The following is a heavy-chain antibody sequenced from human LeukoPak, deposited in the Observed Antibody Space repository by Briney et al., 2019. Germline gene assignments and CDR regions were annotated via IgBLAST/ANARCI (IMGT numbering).Heavy chain of an antibody. J-gene: IGHJ6*02. CDR1: GFTFSTYG. Sequence: GGSLRLSCAASGFTFSTYGMHWVRQAPGKGLEWVAVISYDGSNKYYADSVKGRFTISRDNSKNTLYLQMNSLRAEDTAVYYCAKGRTYYDFWSGYYSYYYYGMDVWGQGTTVTVSS. CDR3: AKGRTYYDFWSGYYSYYYYGMDV. D-gene: IGHD3-3*01. CDR2: ISYDGSNK. V-gene: IGHV3-30*18.